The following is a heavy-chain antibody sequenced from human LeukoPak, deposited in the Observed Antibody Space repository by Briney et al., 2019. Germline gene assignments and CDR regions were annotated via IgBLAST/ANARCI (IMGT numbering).Heavy chain of an antibody. CDR2: TYYRSKWYN. CDR1: GDSVSSNSAA. CDR3: ARDKKYSSSRQNWFDP. Sequence: SQTLSLTCAISGDSVSSNSAAWNWIRQSPSRGLEWLGRTYYRSKWYNDYAVSVKSRITINPDTSKNQFSLQLNSVTPEDTAVYYCARDKKYSSSRQNWFDPWGQGTLVTVSS. J-gene: IGHJ5*02. D-gene: IGHD6-13*01. V-gene: IGHV6-1*01.